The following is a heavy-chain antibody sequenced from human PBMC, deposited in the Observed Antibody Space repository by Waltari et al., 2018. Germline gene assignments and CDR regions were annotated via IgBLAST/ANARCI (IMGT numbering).Heavy chain of an antibody. CDR3: ARNRSSGFFDY. CDR1: GDSITGQHY. V-gene: IGHV4-38-2*01. CDR2: IYHSGNVYDRGST. Sequence: QVRLQESGPGLLKPSETLSVICAVSGDSITGQHYWGWIRQPPGKQLEWIGSIYHSGNVYDRGSTHYSPSLKSRVSISVDTSNNRFSLSLTSVTAADTAVYFCARNRSSGFFDYWGQGTLVAVSS. J-gene: IGHJ4*03. D-gene: IGHD3-22*01.